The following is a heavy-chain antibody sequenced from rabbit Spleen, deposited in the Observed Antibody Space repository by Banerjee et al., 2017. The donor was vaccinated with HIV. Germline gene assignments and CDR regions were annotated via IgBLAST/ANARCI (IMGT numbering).Heavy chain of an antibody. CDR3: AREPYNTDGTGDHTAAGFDL. Sequence: QSLEESGGDLVKPGASLTLTCTASGVSFSSSSYMCWVRQAPGKGLEWIACINAVTGRPVYANWAKGRFTFSKTSSTTVTLQMTSLTAADTATYFCAREPYNTDGTGDHTAAGFDLWGPGTLVTVS. CDR1: GVSFSSSSY. V-gene: IGHV1S40*01. CDR2: INAVTGRP. J-gene: IGHJ4*01. D-gene: IGHD7-1*01.